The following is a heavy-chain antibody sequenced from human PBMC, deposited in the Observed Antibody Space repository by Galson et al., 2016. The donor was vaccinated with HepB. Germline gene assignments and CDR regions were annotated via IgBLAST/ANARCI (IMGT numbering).Heavy chain of an antibody. CDR1: GCTFRSYG. V-gene: IGHV1-18*01. CDR3: ARYDYADYVGPFDF. CDR2: INIYSGKI. J-gene: IGHJ4*02. Sequence: SVKVSCKASGCTFRSYGITWVRQAPGQGLEWMGWINIYSGKIDYGQKFQGRVTMTTDTSTNTAYMEVRGLRFDDTAVYYCARYDYADYVGPFDFWGQGTQVTVSA. D-gene: IGHD4-17*01.